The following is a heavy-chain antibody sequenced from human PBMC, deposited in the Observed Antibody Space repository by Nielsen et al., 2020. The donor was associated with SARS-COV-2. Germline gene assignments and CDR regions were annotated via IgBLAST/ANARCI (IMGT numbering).Heavy chain of an antibody. CDR3: AKTSAPAGGYYFDQ. J-gene: IGHJ4*02. CDR2: LSGSGDVT. V-gene: IGHV3-23*01. CDR1: GFTFSDYY. D-gene: IGHD2-8*02. Sequence: GGSLRLSCAASGFTFSDYYMTWVRQAPGKGLEWVSALSGSGDVTYYAGSVKGRFTISRDNSKNTLFLQMDSLRPEDTALYYCAKTSAPAGGYYFDQWGEGTLVTVSS.